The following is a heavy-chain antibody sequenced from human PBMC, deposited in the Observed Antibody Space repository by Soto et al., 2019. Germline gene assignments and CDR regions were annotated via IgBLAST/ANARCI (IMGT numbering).Heavy chain of an antibody. D-gene: IGHD3-9*01. CDR2: ISYDGSNK. CDR1: GFTFSSYA. Sequence: QVQLVESGGGVVQPGRSLRLSCAASGFTFSSYAMHWVRQAPGKGLEWVAVISYDGSNKYYADSVKGRFTISRDNSKNTLYLQMNSLRAEDTAVYYCARDFGWHKNFDYWGQGTLVTVSS. CDR3: ARDFGWHKNFDY. J-gene: IGHJ4*02. V-gene: IGHV3-30-3*01.